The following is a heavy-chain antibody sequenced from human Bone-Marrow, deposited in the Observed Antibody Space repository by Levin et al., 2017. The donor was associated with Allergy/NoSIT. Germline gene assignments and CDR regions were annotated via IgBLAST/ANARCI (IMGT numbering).Heavy chain of an antibody. CDR2: IGSDGSAT. CDR3: ARDEWGAFDY. J-gene: IGHJ4*02. D-gene: IGHD2-8*01. Sequence: PGGSLRLSCATGGFTFSRYWMHWVRQAPGKGLVWVSRIGSDGSATTYADFVKGRFTVSRDNAKNTVFLQMNDLRAEDTAVYYCARDEWGAFDYWGQGTLVTVSS. CDR1: GFTFSRYW. V-gene: IGHV3-74*03.